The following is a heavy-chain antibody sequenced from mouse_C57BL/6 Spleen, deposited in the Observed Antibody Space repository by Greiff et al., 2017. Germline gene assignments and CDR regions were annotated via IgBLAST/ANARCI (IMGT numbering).Heavy chain of an antibody. CDR1: GFSLSTSGMG. J-gene: IGHJ1*03. D-gene: IGHD1-1*01. Sequence: VTMKVSGPGILQPSQTLSLSCSFSGFSLSTSGMGVGWIRQPSGKGLEWLAPLWLDDDKYYNPDLNSRLTISKDTSKNQVFLKIANVDTAVTATYYCARIARDDYVSSYRYFDVWGTGTTVTVSS. V-gene: IGHV8-8*01. CDR3: ARIARDDYVSSYRYFDV. CDR2: LWLDDDK.